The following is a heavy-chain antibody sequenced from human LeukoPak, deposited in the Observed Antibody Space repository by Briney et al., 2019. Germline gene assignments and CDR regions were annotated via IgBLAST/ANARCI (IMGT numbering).Heavy chain of an antibody. CDR1: GFTFSSYW. Sequence: QTGGSLRLSCAASGFTFSSYWMSWVRQAPGKGLEWVANIKQDGSEKYYVDSVKGRFTISRDNAKNSLYLQMNSLRAEDTAVYYCARDAHRRITIFGVVIHNWFDPWGQGTLVTVSS. D-gene: IGHD3-3*01. J-gene: IGHJ5*02. CDR3: ARDAHRRITIFGVVIHNWFDP. V-gene: IGHV3-7*01. CDR2: IKQDGSEK.